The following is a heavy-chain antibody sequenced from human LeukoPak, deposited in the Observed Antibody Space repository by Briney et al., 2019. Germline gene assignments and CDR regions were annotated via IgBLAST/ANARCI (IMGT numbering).Heavy chain of an antibody. CDR3: ARKWGIYCNDGFFHDAFDI. Sequence: PGGSLRLSCAASWFNFDNYWMNELRQAPGKGLEWVANINGDGSENHSVDSVKGRFTISRDNAKNSLYLQMNSLRGEDTAVYYWARKWGIYCNDGFFHDAFDIWGQGTTVTVSS. CDR1: WFNFDNYW. J-gene: IGHJ3*02. V-gene: IGHV3-7*01. CDR2: INGDGSEN. D-gene: IGHD2/OR15-2a*01.